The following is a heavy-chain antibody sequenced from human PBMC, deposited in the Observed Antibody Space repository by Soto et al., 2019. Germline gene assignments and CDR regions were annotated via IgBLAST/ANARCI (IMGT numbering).Heavy chain of an antibody. J-gene: IGHJ4*02. Sequence: QVQLVQSGAEVKKPGASVKVSCKASGYTFTGHYIHWVRQAPEQGPEWMGEIGPESGATRYAQKFKGRVKMTRDMSITTVYMELNNLSPDDTAVYYCGRGRSGQIVVFYWGQGTPVTVSS. CDR1: GYTFTGHY. CDR2: IGPESGAT. CDR3: GRGRSGQIVVFY. D-gene: IGHD5-12*01. V-gene: IGHV1-2*02.